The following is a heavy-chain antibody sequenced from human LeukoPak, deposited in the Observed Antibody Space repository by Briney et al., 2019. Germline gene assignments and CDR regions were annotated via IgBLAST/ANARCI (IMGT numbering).Heavy chain of an antibody. CDR3: ARGASRSTYYDFWSDDAFDI. D-gene: IGHD3-3*01. J-gene: IGHJ3*02. CDR1: GGTSSSFA. Sequence: ASVKVSCKVSGGTSSSFAISGGRGAPGQGLEWRGGIFLTFGTANYAQKFQGRVTITADESTRTAYMELSSLRSEDTAVYYCARGASRSTYYDFWSDDAFDIWGQGTMVTVSS. V-gene: IGHV1-69*13. CDR2: IFLTFGTA.